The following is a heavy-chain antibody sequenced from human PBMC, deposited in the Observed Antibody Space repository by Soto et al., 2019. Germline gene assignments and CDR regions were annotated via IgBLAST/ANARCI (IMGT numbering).Heavy chain of an antibody. CDR3: ARDPTRMSYFDY. J-gene: IGHJ4*02. CDR2: ISYDGSNK. V-gene: IGHV3-30-3*01. Sequence: GGSLRLSCAASGFTFRSYAMHWVRQAPGKGLEWVAVISYDGSNKYYADSVKGRFTISRDNSKNTLYLQMNSLRAEDTSVYYCARDPTRMSYFDYWGQGTLVTVSS. D-gene: IGHD1-26*01. CDR1: GFTFRSYA.